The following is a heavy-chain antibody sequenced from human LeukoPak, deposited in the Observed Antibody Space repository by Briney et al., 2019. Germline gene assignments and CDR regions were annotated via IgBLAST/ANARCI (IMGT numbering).Heavy chain of an antibody. CDR1: GGSISSTRYY. D-gene: IGHD3-10*01. Sequence: KSSETLSLTCTVSGGSISSTRYYWGWIRQPPGKGLEWIGSIYYSGSTYYNPSLKSRVTMSVDRSKNQFSLKLSSVTAADTAVYYCARHGTYYGLGSSYGLPNWFDPWGQGTLVTVSS. CDR3: ARHGTYYGLGSSYGLPNWFDP. CDR2: IYYSGST. V-gene: IGHV4-39*01. J-gene: IGHJ5*02.